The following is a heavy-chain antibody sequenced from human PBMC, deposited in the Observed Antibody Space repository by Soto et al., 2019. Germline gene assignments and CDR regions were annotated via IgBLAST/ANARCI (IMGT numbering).Heavy chain of an antibody. J-gene: IGHJ5*02. CDR2: MNPHSDT. D-gene: IGHD3-10*01. Sequence: GASVKVSCKASGYIYTNLDINWVRQASGQGLEWMGWMNPHSDTGFAQKFQGRVTLARDTPTSTVYMELTSLRFDDTAVYYCARYQIGEGFTAWGQGTPVTVSS. CDR1: GYIYTNLD. V-gene: IGHV1-8*01. CDR3: ARYQIGEGFTA.